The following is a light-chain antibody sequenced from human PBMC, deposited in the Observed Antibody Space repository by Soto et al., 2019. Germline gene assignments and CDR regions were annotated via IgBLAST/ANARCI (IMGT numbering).Light chain of an antibody. J-gene: IGLJ1*01. V-gene: IGLV2-14*01. Sequence: QYALTQPASVSGPPGQSITISCTGSSSDVGGHNYVSWYQQHPGKAPKLMIYEVTKRPSGVSNRFSGSKSGNTASLTISGLQAEDEADYYCSSYTFTSTLYVFGTGTKVTVL. CDR1: SSDVGGHNY. CDR2: EVT. CDR3: SSYTFTSTLYV.